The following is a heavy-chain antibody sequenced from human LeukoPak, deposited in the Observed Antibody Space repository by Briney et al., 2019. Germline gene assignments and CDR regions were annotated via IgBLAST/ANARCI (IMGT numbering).Heavy chain of an antibody. Sequence: PGGSLRLSCAASGFTFSDYYMSWIRQAPGKGLEWVSYISSSGSTIYYADSVKGRFTISRDNAKNSLYLQMNSLRAEDTAVYYCARDSRYGSGSSYYYYGMDVWGQGTTVTVSS. V-gene: IGHV3-11*01. CDR1: GFTFSDYY. CDR3: ARDSRYGSGSSYYYYGMDV. D-gene: IGHD3-10*01. J-gene: IGHJ6*02. CDR2: ISSSGSTI.